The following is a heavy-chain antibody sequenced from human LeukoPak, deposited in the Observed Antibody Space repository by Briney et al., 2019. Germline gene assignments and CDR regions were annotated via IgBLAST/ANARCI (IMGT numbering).Heavy chain of an antibody. J-gene: IGHJ6*02. CDR1: GFTFSSYW. V-gene: IGHV3-7*04. CDR2: IKEDGSEK. CDR3: ARGGGLDV. Sequence: GGSLRLSCAASGFTFSSYWMSWVRQAPGKGLEWVANIKEDGSEKYYVDSVKGRFTISRDNAKNSLYVQMNSLGAEDTAVYFCARGGGLDVWGQGATVTVSS.